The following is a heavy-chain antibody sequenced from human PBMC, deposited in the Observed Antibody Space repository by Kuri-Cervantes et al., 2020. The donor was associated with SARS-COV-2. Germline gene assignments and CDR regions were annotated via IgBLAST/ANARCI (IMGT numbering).Heavy chain of an antibody. Sequence: GESLKISCAASGFTFSSYGMHWVRQAPGKGLEWVAVIWYDGSNKYYADSVKGRFTISRDNSKNTLYLQMNSLRAEDTAVYYCARSCTYARCSEYFQHWGQGTLVTVSS. CDR1: GFTFSSYG. D-gene: IGHD2-8*01. V-gene: IGHV3-33*08. J-gene: IGHJ1*01. CDR2: IWYDGSNK. CDR3: ARSCTYARCSEYFQH.